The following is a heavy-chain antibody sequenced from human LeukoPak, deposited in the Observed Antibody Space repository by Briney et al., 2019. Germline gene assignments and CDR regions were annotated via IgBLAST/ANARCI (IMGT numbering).Heavy chain of an antibody. V-gene: IGHV1-2*02. CDR3: ASYLGYCSSTSCPVQNDAFDI. Sequence: GASVKVSCKASGYTFTGYYMHWVRQAPGQGLEWMGWINPNSGGTNYAQKFQGRVTMTRDTSISTAYMELSRLRSDDTAVYYCASYLGYCSSTSCPVQNDAFDIWGQGTMVTVSS. J-gene: IGHJ3*02. CDR2: INPNSGGT. D-gene: IGHD2-2*01. CDR1: GYTFTGYY.